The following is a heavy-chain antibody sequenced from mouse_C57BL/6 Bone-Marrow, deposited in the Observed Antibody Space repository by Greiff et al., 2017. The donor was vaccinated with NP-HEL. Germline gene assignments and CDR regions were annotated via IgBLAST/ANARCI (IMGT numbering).Heavy chain of an antibody. V-gene: IGHV5-17*01. J-gene: IGHJ3*01. D-gene: IGHD2-4*01. CDR1: GFTFSDYG. CDR2: ISSGSSTI. Sequence: EVMLVESGGGLVKPGGSLKLSCAASGFTFSDYGMHWVRQAPEKGLEWVAYISSGSSTIYYADTVKGRFTISRDNAKNTLFLQMTSLRSEDTAMYYCARPPIYYDYLGFAYWGQGTLVTVSA. CDR3: ARPPIYYDYLGFAY.